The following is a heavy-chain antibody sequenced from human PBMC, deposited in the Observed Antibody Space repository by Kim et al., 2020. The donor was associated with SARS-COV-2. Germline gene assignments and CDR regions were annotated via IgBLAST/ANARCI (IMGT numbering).Heavy chain of an antibody. CDR2: ISSSGSTI. CDR3: ARPKGDGDYSFYYYGMDV. J-gene: IGHJ6*02. Sequence: GGSLRLSCAASGFTFSDYYMSWIRQAPGKGLEWVSYISSSGSTIYYADSVKGRFTISRDNAKNSLYLQMNSLRAEDTAVYYCARPKGDGDYSFYYYGMDVWGQGTTVTVSS. D-gene: IGHD4-17*01. V-gene: IGHV3-11*01. CDR1: GFTFSDYY.